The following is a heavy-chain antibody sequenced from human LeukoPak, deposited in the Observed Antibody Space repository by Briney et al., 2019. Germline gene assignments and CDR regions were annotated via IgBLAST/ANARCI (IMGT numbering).Heavy chain of an antibody. CDR3: ARENRQLWPYNYYYMDV. CDR2: ISAYNGNT. CDR1: GYTFTSYG. D-gene: IGHD5-18*01. Sequence: WASVKVSCKASGYTFTSYGISWVRQAPGQGLEWMGWISAYNGNTNFAQKLQGRVTMTTDTSTSTAYMELRSLRSDDTAVYYCARENRQLWPYNYYYMDVWGKGTTVTVSS. V-gene: IGHV1-18*01. J-gene: IGHJ6*03.